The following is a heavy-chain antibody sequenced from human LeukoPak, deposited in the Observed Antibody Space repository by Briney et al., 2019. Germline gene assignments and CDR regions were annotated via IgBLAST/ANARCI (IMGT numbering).Heavy chain of an antibody. V-gene: IGHV1-69*13. D-gene: IGHD2-15*01. CDR2: IIPIFGTA. CDR3: ARVPRLVENWFDP. Sequence: SVKVSCKASGYTFTSYGISWVRQAPGQGLEWMGGIIPIFGTANYAQKFQGRVTITADEPTSTAYMELSSLRSEDTAVYYCARVPRLVENWFDPWGQGTLVTVSS. CDR1: GYTFTSYG. J-gene: IGHJ5*02.